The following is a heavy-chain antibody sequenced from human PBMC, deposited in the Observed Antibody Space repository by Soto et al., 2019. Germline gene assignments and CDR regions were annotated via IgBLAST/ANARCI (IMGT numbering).Heavy chain of an antibody. CDR1: GFTFKTHA. CDR3: GKDVGDYVPYYYGVDV. Sequence: QVQLVESGGGVVQPGTSLRLSCAASGFTFKTHAMHWVRQAPGKGLEWMAVIAYDGNEKFYADSVKGRFTISRDNSKNALYLQINTLRNEDTAVYCCGKDVGDYVPYYYGVDVWGQGTTVTVSS. CDR2: IAYDGNEK. V-gene: IGHV3-30*18. D-gene: IGHD1-26*01. J-gene: IGHJ6*02.